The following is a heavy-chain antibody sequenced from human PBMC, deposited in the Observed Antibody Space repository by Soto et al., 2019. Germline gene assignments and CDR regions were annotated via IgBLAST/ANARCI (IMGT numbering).Heavy chain of an antibody. D-gene: IGHD3-10*01. J-gene: IGHJ5*02. CDR1: GGTFSSYA. CDR3: ARVPITMVRPRFDP. CDR2: IIPIFGTA. Sequence: QVQLVQSGAEVKKPGSSVKVSCKASGGTFSSYAISWVRQAPGQGLEWMGGIIPIFGTANYAQQFQGRVTITADESTSTAYMELSSLRSEDTAVYYCARVPITMVRPRFDPWGQGTLVTVSS. V-gene: IGHV1-69*01.